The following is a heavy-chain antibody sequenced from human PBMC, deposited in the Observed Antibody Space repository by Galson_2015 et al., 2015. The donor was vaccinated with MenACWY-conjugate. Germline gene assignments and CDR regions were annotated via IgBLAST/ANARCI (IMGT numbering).Heavy chain of an antibody. CDR3: ARESNYYESGGFYPIDAFDI. CDR1: GFTFSDHW. CDR2: INPDGSGT. D-gene: IGHD3-22*01. V-gene: IGHV3-74*01. Sequence: SLRLSCAASGFTFSDHWMHWVRQAPGKGLVWISRINPDGSGTNDAGSVKGRFTTSRDNAKNTLYLQMDSLRVEDTAVYFCARESNYYESGGFYPIDAFDIWGPGTMVAVSS. J-gene: IGHJ3*02.